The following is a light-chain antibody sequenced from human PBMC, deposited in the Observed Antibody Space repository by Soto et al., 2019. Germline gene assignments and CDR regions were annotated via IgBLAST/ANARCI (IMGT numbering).Light chain of an antibody. CDR1: QSVSNNY. CDR2: GAS. V-gene: IGKV3D-20*02. J-gene: IGKJ5*01. CDR3: QQHNYWPIS. Sequence: EIVLTQSPGTLSLSPGERATLSCRASQSVSNNYLAWYQQKPGQAPRLLIYGASNRATGIPDRFSGSGSGTDFTLTISRLEPEDFAVYYCQQHNYWPISFGQGTRLEIK.